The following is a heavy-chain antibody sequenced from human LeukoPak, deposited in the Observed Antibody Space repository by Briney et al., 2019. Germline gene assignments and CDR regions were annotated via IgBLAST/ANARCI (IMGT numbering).Heavy chain of an antibody. Sequence: GGSLRLSCAASGFTFSSYSMNWVRQAPGKGLEWVSSISSSSSYIYYADSVKGRFTISRDNAKNSLYLQMNSLRAEDTAVYYCARDMTHYYDSSGPTFFQHWGQGTLVTLSS. CDR2: ISSSSSYI. D-gene: IGHD3-22*01. J-gene: IGHJ1*01. V-gene: IGHV3-21*01. CDR3: ARDMTHYYDSSGPTFFQH. CDR1: GFTFSSYS.